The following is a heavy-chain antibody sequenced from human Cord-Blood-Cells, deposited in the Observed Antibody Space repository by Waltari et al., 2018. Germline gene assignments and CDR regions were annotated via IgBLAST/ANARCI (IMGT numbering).Heavy chain of an antibody. V-gene: IGHV4-39*01. Sequence: QLQLQESGPGLVKPSETLSLTCTVSGGSISSSSYYWGWIHQPPGKGLEWIGSIYYSGSTYYNPSLKSRVTISVDTSKNQFSLKLSSVTAADTAVYYCARSGGTFDYWGQGTLVTVSS. CDR3: ARSGGTFDY. J-gene: IGHJ4*02. D-gene: IGHD3-16*01. CDR1: GGSISSSSYY. CDR2: IYYSGST.